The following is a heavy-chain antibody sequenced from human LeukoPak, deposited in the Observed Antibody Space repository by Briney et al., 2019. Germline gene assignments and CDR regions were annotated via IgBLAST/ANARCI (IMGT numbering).Heavy chain of an antibody. D-gene: IGHD4-17*01. CDR2: IYTSGST. V-gene: IGHV4-61*02. J-gene: IGHJ4*02. CDR1: GGSISSGSYY. Sequence: SETLSLTCTVSGGSISSGSYYWSWMRQPAGKGLDWIGRIYTSGSTNYNPSLKSRVTISVDTSKNQFSLKLSSVTAADTAVYYCARRGTTVSSSDYWGQGTLVTVSS. CDR3: ARRGTTVSSSDY.